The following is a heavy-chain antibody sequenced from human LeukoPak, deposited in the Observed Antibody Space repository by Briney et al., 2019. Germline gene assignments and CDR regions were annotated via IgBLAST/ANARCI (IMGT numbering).Heavy chain of an antibody. Sequence: GGSLGLSCAASGFTFSDHYMDWVRQAPGKGLEWVGRTRNKANSYTTEYAASVKGRFTISRDESKNSLYLQMNSLNTEDTAVYYCARAISDSNGYYYFDYWGQGTLVTVSS. V-gene: IGHV3-72*01. CDR2: TRNKANSYTT. CDR3: ARAISDSNGYYYFDY. CDR1: GFTFSDHY. J-gene: IGHJ4*02. D-gene: IGHD3-22*01.